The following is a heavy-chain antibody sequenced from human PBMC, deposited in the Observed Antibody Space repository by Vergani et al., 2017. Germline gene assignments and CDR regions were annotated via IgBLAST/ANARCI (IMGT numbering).Heavy chain of an antibody. Sequence: QLVQSGAEVKKPGASVKVSCKASGYTFTGYYMQWVRQARGQRLEWIGWIVVGSGNTNYAQKFQERVTITRDMSTSTAYMELSSLRSEDTAVYYCAGNQNTHYDFWSGPFDYWGQGTLVTVSS. CDR2: IVVGSGNT. CDR1: GYTFTGYY. V-gene: IGHV1-58*02. J-gene: IGHJ4*02. CDR3: AGNQNTHYDFWSGPFDY. D-gene: IGHD3-3*01.